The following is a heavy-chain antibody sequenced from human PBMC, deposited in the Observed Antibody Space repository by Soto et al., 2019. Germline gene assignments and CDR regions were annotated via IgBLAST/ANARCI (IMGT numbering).Heavy chain of an antibody. D-gene: IGHD3-10*01. Sequence: QVQLQQWGAGLLKPSETLSLTCAVYGGSFSGYYWSWIRQPPGKGLEWIGEINHSGSTNYNPTLKSRVTISVDTSKNQFSLKLSSVTAADTAVYYCARGGGGYYGSGSYLGYWGQGTLVTVSS. J-gene: IGHJ4*02. CDR2: INHSGST. CDR3: ARGGGGYYGSGSYLGY. V-gene: IGHV4-34*01. CDR1: GGSFSGYY.